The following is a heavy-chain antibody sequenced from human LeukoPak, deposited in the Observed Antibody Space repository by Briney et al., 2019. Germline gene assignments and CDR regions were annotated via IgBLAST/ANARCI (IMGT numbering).Heavy chain of an antibody. V-gene: IGHV3-49*04. J-gene: IGHJ4*02. CDR1: GFTCGDYS. CDR2: IRSNPFGGTT. D-gene: IGHD4-11*01. Sequence: GGSLRLSCTASGFTCGDYSMRWVRQAPGHGLEWLGFIRSNPFGGTTEYAASLKGRFTISSDDSISIAHMQMTSLKSEDTAVYYCTRGPYNNYVNLDYWGQGTLVTVSS. CDR3: TRGPYNNYVNLDY.